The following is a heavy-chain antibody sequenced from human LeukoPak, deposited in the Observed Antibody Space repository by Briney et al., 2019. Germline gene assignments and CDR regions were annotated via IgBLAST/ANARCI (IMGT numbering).Heavy chain of an antibody. CDR1: GFSFSNLA. V-gene: IGHV3-23*01. CDR3: AKDARRSSGWYFFDH. D-gene: IGHD6-19*01. J-gene: IGHJ4*02. Sequence: GGSLRLSCVASGFSFSNLAMGRVRQAPGKGLEWVSVISDSGGTTYYADSVKGRFTISRDNSRNTLYLRMNSLRVEDTAVYYCAKDARRSSGWYFFDHWGQGTLVTVSS. CDR2: ISDSGGTT.